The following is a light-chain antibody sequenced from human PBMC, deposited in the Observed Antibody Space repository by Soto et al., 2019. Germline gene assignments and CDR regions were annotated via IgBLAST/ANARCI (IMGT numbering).Light chain of an antibody. CDR3: CSYGGSLVV. V-gene: IGLV2-23*01. CDR1: ISDVGSYNL. J-gene: IGLJ2*01. Sequence: QSVLTQPASVSGSPGQSITISCTGTISDVGSYNLVSWYQHHPGNAPKLMIYEGRKRPSGVSNRFSGSKSGNTASLTISGLQAEDEADYYCCSYGGSLVVFGGGTKLTVL. CDR2: EGR.